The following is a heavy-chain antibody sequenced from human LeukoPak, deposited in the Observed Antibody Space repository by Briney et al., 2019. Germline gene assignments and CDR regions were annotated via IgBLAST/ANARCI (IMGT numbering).Heavy chain of an antibody. D-gene: IGHD2-2*02. V-gene: IGHV4-34*01. J-gene: IGHJ4*02. CDR3: ATQAGCSSTSCYKGGYFDY. CDR2: INHSGST. Sequence: SETLSLTCAVYGGSFSDYYWSWVRQPPGKGLEWIGEINHSGSTNYNPSPKSRVTISVDTSKNQFSLKLSSVTAADTAVYYCATQAGCSSTSCYKGGYFDYWGQGTLVTVSS. CDR1: GGSFSDYY.